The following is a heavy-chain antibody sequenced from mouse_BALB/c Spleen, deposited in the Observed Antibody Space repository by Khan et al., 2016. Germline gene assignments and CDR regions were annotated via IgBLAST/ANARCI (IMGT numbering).Heavy chain of an antibody. CDR3: ARDEDYGYDGFAY. Sequence: QVQLKESGPGLVAPSQSLSITCTAAGFSLTHYGVHWGRQPPGKGLEWLGIIWAGGSTNYNSALMSRLSISKDNSKSQVSLKMDRLQSDDTAMYYWARDEDYGYDGFAYWGQGTLVTVSA. CDR1: GFSLTHYG. D-gene: IGHD2-14*01. J-gene: IGHJ3*01. CDR2: IWAGGST. V-gene: IGHV2-9*02.